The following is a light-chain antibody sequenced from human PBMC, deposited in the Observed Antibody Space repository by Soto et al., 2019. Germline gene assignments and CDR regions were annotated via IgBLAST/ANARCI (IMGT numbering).Light chain of an antibody. V-gene: IGKV3-15*01. J-gene: IGKJ4*01. CDR3: QQFNNWPPL. CDR2: GAS. Sequence: EIVMTQSPAPLYVSPGERATLSCRASQSVRSNLAWYQQKPGQAPRLLMYGASTRATGVPARFSGSGSGTEFTLTISGLQSEDFAVYYCQQFNNWPPLFGGGTKVDIK. CDR1: QSVRSN.